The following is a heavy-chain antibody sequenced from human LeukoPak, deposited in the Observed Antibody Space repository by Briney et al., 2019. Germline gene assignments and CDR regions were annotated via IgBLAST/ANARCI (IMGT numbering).Heavy chain of an antibody. Sequence: GGSLRLSCAASGFTFSSYAMSWVRQAPGKGLEWVANINQEESEKYYVDSVRGRFTISRDNAKNSLYLQMNSLRAEDTAVYYCARRYMATSAEDFDYWGQGTLVTVSS. CDR1: GFTFSSYA. D-gene: IGHD3-16*02. CDR3: ARRYMATSAEDFDY. CDR2: INQEESEK. V-gene: IGHV3-7*01. J-gene: IGHJ4*02.